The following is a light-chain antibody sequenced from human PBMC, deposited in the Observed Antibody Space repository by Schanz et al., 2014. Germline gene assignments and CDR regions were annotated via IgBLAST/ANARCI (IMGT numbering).Light chain of an antibody. J-gene: IGLJ3*02. CDR3: AAWDDSLSGHGV. CDR2: DVS. CDR1: SSDVGGYKS. Sequence: QSALTQPPSASGSPGQSVTISCTGTSSDVGGYKSVSWYQHHPGKAPKLIIYDVSNRPSGVPDRFSGSKSGTSASLAISGLRSEDEADYYCAAWDDSLSGHGVFGGGTKLTVL. V-gene: IGLV2-8*01.